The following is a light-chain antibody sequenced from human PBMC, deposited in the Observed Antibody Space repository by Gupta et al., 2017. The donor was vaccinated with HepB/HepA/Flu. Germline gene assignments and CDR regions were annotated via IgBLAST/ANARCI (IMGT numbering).Light chain of an antibody. Sequence: EIVLTHSPATLSLSPVERATLSSRARQSIRTYLAGYQQKPGQAPRLLIYDSSNSATCIPARFSGSGSWTDFTLTISSLEAEDFAGYYCQQRSTWPPLAFGEGTKVEMK. J-gene: IGKJ4*01. CDR3: QQRSTWPPLA. CDR1: QSIRTY. V-gene: IGKV3-11*01. CDR2: DSS.